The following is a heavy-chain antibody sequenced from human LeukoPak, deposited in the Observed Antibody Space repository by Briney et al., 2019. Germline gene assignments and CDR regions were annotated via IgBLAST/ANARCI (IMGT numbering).Heavy chain of an antibody. V-gene: IGHV3-33*01. CDR1: GFTFIIYG. Sequence: GGSLILSCAAPGFTFIIYGMHCARQAPGKGLERVAVIWYVGSNKYYADSVKGRFTISRDNSKNTLYLQMNSLRAEDTAVYSCARVRGDSSGWYGGAFDYWGQGTLVTVSS. D-gene: IGHD6-19*01. CDR2: IWYVGSNK. CDR3: ARVRGDSSGWYGGAFDY. J-gene: IGHJ4*02.